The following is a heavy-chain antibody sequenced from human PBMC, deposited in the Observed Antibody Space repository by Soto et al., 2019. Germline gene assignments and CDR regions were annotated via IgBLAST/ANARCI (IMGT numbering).Heavy chain of an antibody. CDR1: GFGFSSCE. CDR3: ASKIVTPGYHYYDY. J-gene: IGHJ4*02. V-gene: IGHV3-48*03. CDR2: ISGSGTST. D-gene: IGHD3-9*01. Sequence: GGSLRLSCAASGFGFSSCEMSWVRQAPGKGLEWVSYISGSGTSTQYSDSVKGRFTISRDNAKNSLHLQMNSLGAEDTAVHYCASKIVTPGYHYYDYWGQGTLVTVSS.